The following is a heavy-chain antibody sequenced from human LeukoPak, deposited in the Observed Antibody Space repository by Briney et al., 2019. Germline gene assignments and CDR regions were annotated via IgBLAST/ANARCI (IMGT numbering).Heavy chain of an antibody. CDR1: DDSISSGDYH. V-gene: IGHV4-30-4*01. J-gene: IGHJ4*02. D-gene: IGHD5-24*01. Sequence: PSQTLSLTCTVSDDSISSGDYHWSWIRQPPGQGLEWIGYIHYSGGTQYNPSLQSRVTMSVDTSKNQFSLRLSSVTAADTAVYYCARGKRGDGYGDFDYWGQGTLVTVST. CDR2: IHYSGGT. CDR3: ARGKRGDGYGDFDY.